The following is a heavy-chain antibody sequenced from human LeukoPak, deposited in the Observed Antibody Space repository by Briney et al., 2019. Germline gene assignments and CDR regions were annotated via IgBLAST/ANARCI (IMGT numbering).Heavy chain of an antibody. CDR3: ASGDLYYFDY. CDR2: IYHSGST. CDR1: GGSISSSNW. J-gene: IGHJ4*02. Sequence: SGTLSLTCAVSGGSISSSNWWSWVRQPPGKGLEWIGEIYHSGSTNYNPSLKSRVTISIDMSKNQFSLKLSSVTAADTAIYYCASGDLYYFDYWGQGTLVTVSS. V-gene: IGHV4-4*02. D-gene: IGHD4-17*01.